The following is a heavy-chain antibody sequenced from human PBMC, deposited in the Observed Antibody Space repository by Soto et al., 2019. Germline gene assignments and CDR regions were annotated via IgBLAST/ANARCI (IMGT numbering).Heavy chain of an antibody. CDR1: GFTFSSYD. CDR2: ITSTSSTI. V-gene: IGHV3-48*02. J-gene: IGHJ6*02. Sequence: GGSLRLSCSASGFTFSSYDMNWVRQAPGKGLEWVSYITSTSSTIYYADSVKGRFTISRDNAKNSLYLQMTSLRDEDTAVYYCARDITNDITGYAMRYYGMDVWGQGTTVTVSS. CDR3: ARDITNDITGYAMRYYGMDV. D-gene: IGHD3-22*01.